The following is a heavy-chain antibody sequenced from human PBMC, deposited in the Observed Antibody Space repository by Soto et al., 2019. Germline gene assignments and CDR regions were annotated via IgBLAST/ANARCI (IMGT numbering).Heavy chain of an antibody. CDR1: GGSISSYY. V-gene: IGHV4-59*01. CDR2: ISYSGST. J-gene: IGHJ4*02. Sequence: SETLSLTCTVSGGSISSYYWNWIRQPPGKGLEWIGNISYSGSTNYNPSLKSRVTMSVDTSKNQFSLNLNSVTAADTAIYYCARWTYCGGDCYWLDFWGQGTLVTVSS. CDR3: ARWTYCGGDCYWLDF. D-gene: IGHD2-21*02.